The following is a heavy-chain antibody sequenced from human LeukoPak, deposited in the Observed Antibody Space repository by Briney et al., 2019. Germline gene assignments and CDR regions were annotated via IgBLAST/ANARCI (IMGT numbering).Heavy chain of an antibody. D-gene: IGHD1-14*01. CDR1: GGSVSSGSYY. Sequence: SETLSLTCTVSGGSVSSGSYYWSWIRQPPGKGLEWIGYIYYSGSTNYNPSLKSRVTISVDTSKNQFSLKLSSVTAADTAVYYCARDLGRTSGWYFDLWGRGTLVTVSS. J-gene: IGHJ2*01. V-gene: IGHV4-61*01. CDR2: IYYSGST. CDR3: ARDLGRTSGWYFDL.